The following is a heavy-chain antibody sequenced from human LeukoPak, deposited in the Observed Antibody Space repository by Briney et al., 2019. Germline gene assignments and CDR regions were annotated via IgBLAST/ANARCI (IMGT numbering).Heavy chain of an antibody. Sequence: GASVKVSCKASGYTFTGYYMHWVRQAPGQGLEWMGIINPSGGSTSYAQKFQGRVTMTRDTSTSTVYMELSSLRSEDTAVYYCARDRRVMTTVTTAVIYYWGQGTLVTVSS. D-gene: IGHD4-11*01. CDR1: GYTFTGYY. CDR2: INPSGGST. CDR3: ARDRRVMTTVTTAVIYY. J-gene: IGHJ4*02. V-gene: IGHV1-46*01.